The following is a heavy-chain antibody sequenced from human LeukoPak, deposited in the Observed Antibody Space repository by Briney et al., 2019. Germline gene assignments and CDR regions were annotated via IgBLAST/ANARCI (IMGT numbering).Heavy chain of an antibody. CDR1: GHSFTNYC. CDR2: IHPADSNT. J-gene: IGHJ5*02. Sequence: GESLKISSKTPGHSFTNYCIGWAGQMPGKGLEWLGIIHPADSNTVYSPSFQGQVTISADKSISTVYLQWSRLKASDTAMYYCATCYYYSTEFDPWGQGTLVTVSS. CDR3: ATCYYYSTEFDP. D-gene: IGHD3-22*01. V-gene: IGHV5-51*01.